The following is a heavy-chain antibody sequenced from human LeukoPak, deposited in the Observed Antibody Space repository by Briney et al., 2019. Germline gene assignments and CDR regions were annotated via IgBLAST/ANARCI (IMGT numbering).Heavy chain of an antibody. Sequence: GGSLRLSCAASGFTVSSNYMSWVRQAPGKGLEWVSVIYSGGSTYYADSVKGRFTISRDNSKNTLYLQMNSLRAEDTAVYYCARVRSGFISTYYFDYWGQGTLVTVSS. CDR1: GFTVSSNY. V-gene: IGHV3-66*02. J-gene: IGHJ4*02. D-gene: IGHD3-3*01. CDR3: ARVRSGFISTYYFDY. CDR2: IYSGGST.